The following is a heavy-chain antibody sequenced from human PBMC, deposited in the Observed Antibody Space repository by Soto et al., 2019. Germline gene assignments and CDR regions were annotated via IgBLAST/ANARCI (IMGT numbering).Heavy chain of an antibody. CDR3: ARASASRYCSGGSCYLGFDY. D-gene: IGHD2-15*01. CDR2: IWYDGSNK. V-gene: IGHV3-33*01. CDR1: GFTFSSYG. J-gene: IGHJ4*02. Sequence: QVQLVESGGGVVQPGRSLRLSCAASGFTFSSYGMHWVRQAPGKGLEWVAVIWYDGSNKYYADSVKGRFTISRDNSKNTLYLQMNSLRAEETAVYYCARASASRYCSGGSCYLGFDYWGQGTLVTVSS.